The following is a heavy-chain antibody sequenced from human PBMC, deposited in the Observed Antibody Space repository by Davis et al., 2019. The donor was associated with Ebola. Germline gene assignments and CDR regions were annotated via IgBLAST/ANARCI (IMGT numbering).Heavy chain of an antibody. CDR1: GGTFSSYA. CDR2: IIPIFGTA. Sequence: SVKVSCKASGGTFSSYAISWVRQAPGQGLEWMGGIIPIFGTANYAQKFQGRVTITADKSTSTAYMELSSLRSEDTAVYYCAVDPWDDILTGYLDYWGQGTLVTVSS. D-gene: IGHD3-9*01. J-gene: IGHJ4*02. CDR3: AVDPWDDILTGYLDY. V-gene: IGHV1-69*06.